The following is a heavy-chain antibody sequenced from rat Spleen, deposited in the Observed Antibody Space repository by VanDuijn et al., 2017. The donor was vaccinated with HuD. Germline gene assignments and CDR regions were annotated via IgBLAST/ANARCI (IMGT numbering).Heavy chain of an antibody. Sequence: EVQLVESGGGLVQPGRSLKLSCAASGFTFSNYDMQWIRQAPTKGLEWVASISPSGASTYYRDSVKGRFTISRDAARSTLYLQMDSLRSEDTATYYCATIRIRGVMDAWGQGASVTVSS. J-gene: IGHJ4*01. CDR3: ATIRIRGVMDA. CDR1: GFTFSNYD. CDR2: ISPSGAST. V-gene: IGHV5-19*01. D-gene: IGHD1-6*01.